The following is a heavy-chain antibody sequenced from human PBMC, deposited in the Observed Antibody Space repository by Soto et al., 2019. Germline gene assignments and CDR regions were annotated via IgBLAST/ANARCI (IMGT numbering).Heavy chain of an antibody. J-gene: IGHJ3*02. CDR3: AREVTKTIAAFDI. Sequence: QVQLVQSGAEVKKPGASVRVSCKASGYTFTDYYIHWVRQAPGQGLEWMGRINPNSGGTNYAQKFHDCVTMTRDTSISTAYMELSRLRSDDTAVYYCAREVTKTIAAFDIWGQGTMVTVSS. V-gene: IGHV1-2*04. CDR1: GYTFTDYY. D-gene: IGHD2-21*01. CDR2: INPNSGGT.